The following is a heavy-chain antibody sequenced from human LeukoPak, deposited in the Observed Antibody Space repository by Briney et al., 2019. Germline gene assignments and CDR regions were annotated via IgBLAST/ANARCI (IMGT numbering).Heavy chain of an antibody. V-gene: IGHV1-18*01. Sequence: ASVKVSCKASGYTFTSYGISWVRQAPGQGLEWMGWISAYNGNTNYAQKFQGRVTMTRDTSTSTVYMELSSLRSEDTAVYYCARDPAVVVVAASYYFDYWGQGTLVTVSS. J-gene: IGHJ4*02. CDR1: GYTFTSYG. D-gene: IGHD2-15*01. CDR3: ARDPAVVVVAASYYFDY. CDR2: ISAYNGNT.